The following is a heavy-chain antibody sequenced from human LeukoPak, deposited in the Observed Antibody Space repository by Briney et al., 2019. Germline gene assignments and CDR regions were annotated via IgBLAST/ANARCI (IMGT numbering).Heavy chain of an antibody. V-gene: IGHV3-33*01. Sequence: PGRSLRLSCAASGFTFSSYGMHWVRQAPGKGLEWVAVIWYDGSNKYYADSVKGRFTISRDNSKNTLYLQMSSLRAEDTAVYYCARGRRYCSSTSCYFWFDPWGQGTLVTVSS. CDR2: IWYDGSNK. CDR3: ARGRRYCSSTSCYFWFDP. CDR1: GFTFSSYG. J-gene: IGHJ5*02. D-gene: IGHD2-2*01.